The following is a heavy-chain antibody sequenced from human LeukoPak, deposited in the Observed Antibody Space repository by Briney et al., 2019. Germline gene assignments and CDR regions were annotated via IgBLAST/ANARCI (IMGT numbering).Heavy chain of an antibody. CDR2: ISWNSDSI. D-gene: IGHD3-22*01. Sequence: GGSLRLSCAASEFTFGDYAMHWVRQAPGKGLEWVSGISWNSDSIVYADSVKDRFTISRDNAKNSLYLQMNSLRAEDTAFYYCAKDIFPTSSGYCAFDIWGQGTMVTVSS. J-gene: IGHJ3*02. V-gene: IGHV3-9*01. CDR1: EFTFGDYA. CDR3: AKDIFPTSSGYCAFDI.